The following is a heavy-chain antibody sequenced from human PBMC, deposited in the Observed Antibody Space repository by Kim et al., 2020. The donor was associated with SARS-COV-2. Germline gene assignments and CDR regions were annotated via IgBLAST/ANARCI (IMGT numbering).Heavy chain of an antibody. J-gene: IGHJ5*02. Sequence: KFQGRVTMTRDTSISTAYVELSRLRSDDTAVYYCARDFYHLAMDNWFDPWGQGTLVTVSS. V-gene: IGHV1-2*02. CDR3: ARDFYHLAMDNWFDP. D-gene: IGHD5-18*01.